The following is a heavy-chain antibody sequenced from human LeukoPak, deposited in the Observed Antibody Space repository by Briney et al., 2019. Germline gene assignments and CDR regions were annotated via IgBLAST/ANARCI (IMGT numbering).Heavy chain of an antibody. D-gene: IGHD1-26*01. V-gene: IGHV3-15*01. CDR3: ARGRRTSIVGATRRRFISYYFDY. J-gene: IGHJ4*02. CDR2: ITSKSDGGTT. Sequence: GGSLRLSCAASGFTFSNAWMSWVRQAPGKGLEWVGRITSKSDGGTTDYAAPVKGRFTISRDDSKNTVHLQMNSLKSEDTAVYYCARGRRTSIVGATRRRFISYYFDYWGQGTLVTVSS. CDR1: GFTFSNAW.